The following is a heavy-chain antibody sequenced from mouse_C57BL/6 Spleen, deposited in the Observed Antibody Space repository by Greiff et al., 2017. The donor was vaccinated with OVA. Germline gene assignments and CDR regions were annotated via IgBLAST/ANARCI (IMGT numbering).Heavy chain of an antibody. CDR3: ARGEYYYGSSEGRGAMDY. D-gene: IGHD1-1*01. CDR2: IDPSDSYT. CDR1: GYTFTSYW. J-gene: IGHJ4*01. Sequence: QVQLQQPGAELVKPGASVKLSCKASGYTFTSYWMQWVKQRPGQGLEWIGEIDPSDSYTNYNQKFKGKATLTVDTSSSTAYMQLSSLTSEDSAVYYCARGEYYYGSSEGRGAMDYWGQGTSVTVSS. V-gene: IGHV1-50*01.